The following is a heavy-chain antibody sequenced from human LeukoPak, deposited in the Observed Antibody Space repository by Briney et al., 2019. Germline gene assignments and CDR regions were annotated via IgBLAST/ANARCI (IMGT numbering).Heavy chain of an antibody. V-gene: IGHV4-4*07. CDR1: GGSISSYY. Sequence: SETLSLTCAVSGGSISSYYWNWIRQPARKGLEWIGRIYTSGSTNYNPSLKSRVTMSVDTSKNQFSLKLSSVTAADTAVYYCARLPGGDSSSVVAFDIWGQGTMVTVSS. D-gene: IGHD2-21*02. CDR3: ARLPGGDSSSVVAFDI. J-gene: IGHJ3*02. CDR2: IYTSGST.